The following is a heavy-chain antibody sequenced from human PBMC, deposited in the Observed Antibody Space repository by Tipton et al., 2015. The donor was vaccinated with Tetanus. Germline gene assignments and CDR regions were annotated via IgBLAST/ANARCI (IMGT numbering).Heavy chain of an antibody. CDR3: ARVYSSGWYYFDY. Sequence: QLVQSGGGLIQPGGSLRLSCAASGFTVSSNYMSWVRQAPGKGLEWVSVIYSGGSTYYADSVKGRFTISRDNPKNTLYLQMNSLRAEDTAVYYCARVYSSGWYYFDYWGQGTLVTVSS. CDR2: IYSGGST. V-gene: IGHV3-53*01. CDR1: GFTVSSNY. D-gene: IGHD6-19*01. J-gene: IGHJ4*02.